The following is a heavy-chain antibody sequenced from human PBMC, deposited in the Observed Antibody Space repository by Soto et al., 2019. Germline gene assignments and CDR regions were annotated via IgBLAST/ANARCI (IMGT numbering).Heavy chain of an antibody. V-gene: IGHV3-23*01. CDR2: LRGSGGST. Sequence: EVQLLESGGGLVQPGGSLRLSCAASGFTFSSYAMSWVRQAPGKGLEWASALRGSGGSTYYADTVKSRCTISRDNSKNTLYLQMNSMRAEDTAVYYCAKVESWDFVVVPAGWFDPWGQGTLVTVSS. CDR3: AKVESWDFVVVPAGWFDP. CDR1: GFTFSSYA. D-gene: IGHD2-2*01. J-gene: IGHJ5*02.